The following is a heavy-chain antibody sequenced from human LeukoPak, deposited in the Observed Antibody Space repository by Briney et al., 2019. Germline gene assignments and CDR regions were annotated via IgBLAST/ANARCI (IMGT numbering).Heavy chain of an antibody. CDR3: ARDTGSYDSSGYYDYYYYYMDV. V-gene: IGHV3-66*02. D-gene: IGHD3-22*01. CDR2: IYSGGST. J-gene: IGHJ6*03. CDR1: GFTFSTYA. Sequence: GGSLRLSCAASGFTFSTYAMSWVRQAPGKGLEWVSVIYSGGSTYYPDSVKGRFTISRDNSKNTLYLQMNSLRAEDTAVYYCARDTGSYDSSGYYDYYYYYMDVWGKGTTVTVSS.